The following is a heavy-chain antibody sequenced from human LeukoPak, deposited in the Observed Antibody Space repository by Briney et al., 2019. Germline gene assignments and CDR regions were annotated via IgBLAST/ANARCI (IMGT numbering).Heavy chain of an antibody. CDR1: GGSISSYY. CDR2: IYYSGST. D-gene: IGHD6-13*01. CDR3: ARSRIAAARKHDY. J-gene: IGHJ4*02. Sequence: SETLSLTCTVSGGSISSYYWTWIRQPPGKGLEWIGYIYYSGSTNYNPSLKSRVTISVDTSRNQFSLKLSSVTAADTAVYYCARSRIAAARKHDYWGQGTLVTVSS. V-gene: IGHV4-59*12.